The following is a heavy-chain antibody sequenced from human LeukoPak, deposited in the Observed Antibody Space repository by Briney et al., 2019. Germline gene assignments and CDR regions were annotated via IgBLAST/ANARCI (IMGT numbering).Heavy chain of an antibody. J-gene: IGHJ4*02. CDR2: IYYSGST. V-gene: IGHV4-59*11. CDR1: GGSISSHY. Sequence: SETLSLTCTVSGGSISSHYWSWIRQPPGKGPEWIGYIYYSGSTNYNPSLKSRVTISVDTSKNQFSLKLSSVTAADTAVYYCARGGHTLGYWGQGTLVTVSS. D-gene: IGHD3-10*01. CDR3: ARGGHTLGY.